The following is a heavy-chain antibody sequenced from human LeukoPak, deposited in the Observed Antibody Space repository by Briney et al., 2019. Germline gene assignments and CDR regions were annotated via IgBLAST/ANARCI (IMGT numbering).Heavy chain of an antibody. J-gene: IGHJ4*02. CDR2: INPSGGST. CDR1: GYTFTSYY. Sequence: ASVKVSLKASGYTFTSYYKHWVRQAPAQGLEWVGIINPSGGSTSNAQKFPGRGTMTRDTSTSTVYMELSSLRSEDTAVYFCARDDSIAARLPIDYWGQRTLVTASS. CDR3: ARDDSIAARLPIDY. V-gene: IGHV1-46*01. D-gene: IGHD6-6*01.